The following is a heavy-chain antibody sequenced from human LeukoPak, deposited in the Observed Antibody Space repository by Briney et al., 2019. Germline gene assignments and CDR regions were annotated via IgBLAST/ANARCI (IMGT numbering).Heavy chain of an antibody. Sequence: SETLSLTCTVSGGSISSYYWSWSRQPPGKGLEWIGYIYSSGSTNYNPSLKSRVSISPDTSKNQLSLRLSSVTAADTAVYYCARQFALTWFDPWGQGTLVTVSS. V-gene: IGHV4-59*08. CDR1: GGSISSYY. J-gene: IGHJ5*02. CDR3: ARQFALTWFDP. D-gene: IGHD3-16*01. CDR2: IYSSGST.